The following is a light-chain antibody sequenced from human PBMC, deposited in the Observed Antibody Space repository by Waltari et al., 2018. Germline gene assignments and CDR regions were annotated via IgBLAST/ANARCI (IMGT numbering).Light chain of an antibody. CDR2: VNNDGSH. V-gene: IGLV4-69*01. J-gene: IGLJ2*01. CDR1: SGHSNNA. Sequence: QLVLTQSPSASASLGASVKFTCTLSSGHSNNAIAWHQQLTEKGPRYLMKVNNDGSHSKGDGIPDRFSGSASGAQRYLTISSLQSEDEADYYCQTWGTGIRVFGGGTKLTVL. CDR3: QTWGTGIRV.